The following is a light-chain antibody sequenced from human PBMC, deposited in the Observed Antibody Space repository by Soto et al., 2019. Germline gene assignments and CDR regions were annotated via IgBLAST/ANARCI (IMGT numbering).Light chain of an antibody. CDR3: QQSYSLPLT. CDR2: ATS. Sequence: DIQLTQSPSSLSASVGDSVTITCRASQSVRTYLNWYQHKIGKAPKLLLYATSSLQSGVPSRFSGSGDGTDFSLPISSLRPEDFATYSCQQSYSLPLTFGGGTKVDIK. V-gene: IGKV1-39*01. CDR1: QSVRTY. J-gene: IGKJ4*01.